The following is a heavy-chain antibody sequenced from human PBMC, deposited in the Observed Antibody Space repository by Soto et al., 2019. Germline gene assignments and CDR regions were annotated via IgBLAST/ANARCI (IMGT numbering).Heavy chain of an antibody. J-gene: IGHJ5*02. CDR1: GYTFTSYG. CDR2: ISAYNGNT. D-gene: IGHD3-9*01. Sequence: GASVKVSCKASGYTFTSYGISWVRQAPGQGLEWMGWISAYNGNTNYAQKLQGRVTMTTDTSTSTAYMELRSLRSDDTAVYHCALVFIDNNWFDPWGQGTLVTVSS. V-gene: IGHV1-18*01. CDR3: ALVFIDNNWFDP.